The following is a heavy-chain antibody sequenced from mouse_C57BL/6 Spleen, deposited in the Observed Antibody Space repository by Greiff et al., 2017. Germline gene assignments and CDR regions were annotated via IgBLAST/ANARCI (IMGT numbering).Heavy chain of an antibody. J-gene: IGHJ2*01. CDR3: ARNDYGSSPFDY. CDR1: GYTFTEYP. Sequence: QVQLKESGAELVKPGASVKLSCKASGYTFTEYPIHWVKQRSGQGLEWIGWFYPGSGSIKYNEKFKDKATLTADKSSSTVDMELSRLTSEDSAVYFCARNDYGSSPFDYWGQGTTLTVSS. V-gene: IGHV1-62-2*01. CDR2: FYPGSGSI. D-gene: IGHD1-1*01.